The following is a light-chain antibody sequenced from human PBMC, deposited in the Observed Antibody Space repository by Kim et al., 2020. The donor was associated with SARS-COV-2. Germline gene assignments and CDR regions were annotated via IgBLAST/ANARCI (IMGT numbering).Light chain of an antibody. CDR1: SLRSYY. CDR3: NSRDSNNNVV. V-gene: IGLV3-19*01. CDR2: GKN. Sequence: VALGRTGRIKCQGGSLRSYYATWYQQRPGQAPILVLYGKNNRPSGIPDRFSGSGSGNTASLTITGTQAGDEADYYCNSRDSNNNVVFGGGTKLTVL. J-gene: IGLJ3*02.